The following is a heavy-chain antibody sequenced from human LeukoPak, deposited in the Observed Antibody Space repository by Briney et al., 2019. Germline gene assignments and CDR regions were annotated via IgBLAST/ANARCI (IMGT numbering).Heavy chain of an antibody. CDR2: IYYSGST. D-gene: IGHD1-26*01. J-gene: IGHJ4*02. Sequence: SQTLSLTCTVSGGSISSGDYYWSWIRQPPGKGLEWIGYIYYSGSTYYNPSLKSRVTISVDTSKNQFSLKLIPVTAEDTAVYYCARGKGGSYPYYFDYWGQGTLVTVSS. V-gene: IGHV4-30-4*08. CDR1: GGSISSGDYY. CDR3: ARGKGGSYPYYFDY.